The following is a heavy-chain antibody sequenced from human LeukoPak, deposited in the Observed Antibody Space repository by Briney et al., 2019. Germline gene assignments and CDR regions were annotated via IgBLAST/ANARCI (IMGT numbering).Heavy chain of an antibody. CDR2: IYTSGST. J-gene: IGHJ5*02. D-gene: IGHD6-13*01. CDR1: GGSISSYY. Sequence: SETLSLTCTVSGGSISSYYWSWIRQPAGKGLEWIGRIYTSGSTNYNPSLKSRVTMSGDTSKNQFSLKLSSVTAADTAVYYCAREMYSSSWYPNWFDPWGQGTLVTVSS. CDR3: AREMYSSSWYPNWFDP. V-gene: IGHV4-4*07.